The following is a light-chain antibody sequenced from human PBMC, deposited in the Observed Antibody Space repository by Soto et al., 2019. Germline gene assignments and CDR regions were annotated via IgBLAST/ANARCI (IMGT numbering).Light chain of an antibody. Sequence: IVLTQSPGTLSFSPGDRATLSCRASQSVSNYVAWYQQRPGQAPRLLIYDASNRATGIPVRFSGSGSGTDFTLTISSLEPEDFAVYYCQQRSHGLTFGGGTKVEIX. CDR2: DAS. CDR3: QQRSHGLT. V-gene: IGKV3-11*01. J-gene: IGKJ4*01. CDR1: QSVSNY.